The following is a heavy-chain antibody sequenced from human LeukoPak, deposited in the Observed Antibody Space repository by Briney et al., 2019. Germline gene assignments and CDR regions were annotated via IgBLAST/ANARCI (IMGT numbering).Heavy chain of an antibody. Sequence: GASVKVSCKVSGYTLTELSMHWVRQAPGKGLEWMGGFDPEDGETIYAQKFQGRVTMTEDTSTDTAYMELSSLRSEDTAVYYCATDSRGSPMEVVLDYWGQGTLVTVSS. CDR2: FDPEDGET. V-gene: IGHV1-24*01. J-gene: IGHJ4*02. CDR3: ATDSRGSPMEVVLDY. D-gene: IGHD3-10*01. CDR1: GYTLTELS.